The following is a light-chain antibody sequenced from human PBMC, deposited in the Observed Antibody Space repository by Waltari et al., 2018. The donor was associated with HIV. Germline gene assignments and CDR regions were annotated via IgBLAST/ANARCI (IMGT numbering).Light chain of an antibody. V-gene: IGLV1-51*01. Sequence: QSVLTQPPSVSATPGQKVTISCSGSSSNIAKNYVSWYQHFPGTVPKVLIYDNHKRSSGIPDRFSGSKSGTSATLDISGLQTGDEAHYYCGTWDTSLSAWIFGTGTKVTVL. J-gene: IGLJ1*01. CDR2: DNH. CDR1: SSNIAKNY. CDR3: GTWDTSLSAWI.